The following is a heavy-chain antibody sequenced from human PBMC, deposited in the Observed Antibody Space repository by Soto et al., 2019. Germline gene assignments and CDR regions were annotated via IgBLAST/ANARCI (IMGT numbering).Heavy chain of an antibody. Sequence: QVQLQESGPGLVKPSETLSLTCTVSGGSISSYYWSWIRQPPGKGLEWIGYIYNSGSTNYNPSLPGRVTISVDTSKNQFSLKLISVTAADTAVYYCAGRAPMGVTTGDLYYYYGMDVWGQGTTVTVS. D-gene: IGHD3-10*01. V-gene: IGHV4-59*01. CDR2: IYNSGST. CDR3: AGRAPMGVTTGDLYYYYGMDV. J-gene: IGHJ6*02. CDR1: GGSISSYY.